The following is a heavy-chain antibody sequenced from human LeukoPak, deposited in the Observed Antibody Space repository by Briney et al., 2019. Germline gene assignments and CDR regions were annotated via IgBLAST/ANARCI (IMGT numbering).Heavy chain of an antibody. Sequence: TSETLSLTCTVSGYSISNGYYWGWIRQPPGKGLEWIGSIYHSGSIYYNPSLKSRVTISVDTSKNQLSLKLSSVTAADTAVYYCARNKGSYGSGRVHFDPSGQGTLVTVSS. CDR3: ARNKGSYGSGRVHFDP. D-gene: IGHD3-10*01. CDR2: IYHSGSI. J-gene: IGHJ5*02. V-gene: IGHV4-38-2*02. CDR1: GYSISNGYY.